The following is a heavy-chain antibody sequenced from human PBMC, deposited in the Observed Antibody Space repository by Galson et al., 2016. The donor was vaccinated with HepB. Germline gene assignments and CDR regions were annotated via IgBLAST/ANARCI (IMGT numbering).Heavy chain of an antibody. J-gene: IGHJ6*04. D-gene: IGHD3-10*01. CDR1: GGSFSDYF. Sequence: SETLSLTCAVSGGSFSDYFWSWICQPPGKGPEWIGEINHSGNTIYNPSLRCRVSISVDASKDHFSLKISSVTAADTAVYYCARGRRRFRELLNYYFYGMDVWGKGTTVTVPS. V-gene: IGHV4-34*01. CDR3: ARGRRRFRELLNYYFYGMDV. CDR2: INHSGNT.